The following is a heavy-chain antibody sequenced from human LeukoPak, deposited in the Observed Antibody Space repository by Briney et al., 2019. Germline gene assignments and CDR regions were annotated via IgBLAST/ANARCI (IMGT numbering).Heavy chain of an antibody. Sequence: GGSLRLSCAASGFTFSSYSMNWVRQAPGKGLEWVSSISSSSSYIYYADSVKGRFTISRDNAKNSLYLQMNSLRAEDTAVYYCARAMVRGVSKYFDYWGQGTLVTVSS. CDR2: ISSSSSYI. J-gene: IGHJ4*02. CDR1: GFTFSSYS. V-gene: IGHV3-21*01. CDR3: ARAMVRGVSKYFDY. D-gene: IGHD3-10*01.